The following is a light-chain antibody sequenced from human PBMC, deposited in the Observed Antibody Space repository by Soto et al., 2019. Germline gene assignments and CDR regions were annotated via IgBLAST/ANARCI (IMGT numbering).Light chain of an antibody. CDR1: QSISSY. J-gene: IGKJ1*01. CDR2: AAS. Sequence: DIQMTQSPSSLSASVGDRVTITCRASQSISSYLNWYQQKPGKAPTLLIYAASTLQFGVPSRFSGSGSGTDFTLTISSLQPEDFATYYCQQSYRSPTFGQGTKVDI. CDR3: QQSYRSPT. V-gene: IGKV1-39*01.